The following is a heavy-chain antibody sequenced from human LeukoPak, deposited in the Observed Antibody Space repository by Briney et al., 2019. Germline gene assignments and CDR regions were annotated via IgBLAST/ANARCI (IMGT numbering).Heavy chain of an antibody. D-gene: IGHD1-26*01. Sequence: ASVKVSCKASGYTFTGYHMHWVRQAPGQGLEWMGWINPNSGGTNYAQKFQGRVTMTRDTSISTAYMELSRLRSNDTAVYYCAREPPRYRGPFDYWGQGTLVTVSS. V-gene: IGHV1-2*02. CDR2: INPNSGGT. CDR1: GYTFTGYH. J-gene: IGHJ4*02. CDR3: AREPPRYRGPFDY.